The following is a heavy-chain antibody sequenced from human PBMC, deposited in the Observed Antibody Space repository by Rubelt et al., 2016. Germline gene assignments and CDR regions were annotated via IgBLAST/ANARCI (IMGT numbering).Heavy chain of an antibody. CDR3: ASGRDPFDY. CDR1: GFTFSSYS. D-gene: IGHD2-21*02. V-gene: IGHV3-48*04. J-gene: IGHJ4*02. Sequence: GLVQPGGSPRLSCAASGFTFSSYSMSWIRQAPGKGLEWVSYISSDNSYTNYADSVKGRFTISRDNTKNSLYLRMNSLRAEDTAVYYCASGRDPFDYWGQGTLVTVSS. CDR2: ISSDNSYT.